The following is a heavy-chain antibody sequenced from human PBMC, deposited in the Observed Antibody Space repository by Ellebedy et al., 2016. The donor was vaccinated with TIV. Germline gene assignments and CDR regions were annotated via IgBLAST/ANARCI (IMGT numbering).Heavy chain of an antibody. CDR1: GFTFSGSA. CDR3: TRLSLYDFSSDTRVFDI. J-gene: IGHJ3*02. Sequence: GGSLRLSXAASGFTFSGSAMHWVRQASGKGLEWVGRIRGKPNNYATSYAASVKGRFIISREESKNTAYLQMNSLKIEDTAVYYCTRLSLYDFSSDTRVFDIWGPGTVVTVSS. D-gene: IGHD3-3*01. CDR2: IRGKPNNYAT. V-gene: IGHV3-73*01.